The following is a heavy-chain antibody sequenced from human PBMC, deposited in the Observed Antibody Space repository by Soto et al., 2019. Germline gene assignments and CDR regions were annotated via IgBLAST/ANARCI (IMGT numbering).Heavy chain of an antibody. J-gene: IGHJ5*02. D-gene: IGHD3-16*01. CDR2: ISYDGSNK. V-gene: IGHV3-30-3*01. Sequence: QVQLVESGGGVVQPGRSLRLSCAASGFTFSSYAMHWVRQAPGKGLEWVAVISYDGSNKYYADSVKGRFTISRDNSKNTLYLQMNSLRAVDTAVYYCARDRGEQTPPNWFDPWGQGTLVTVSS. CDR1: GFTFSSYA. CDR3: ARDRGEQTPPNWFDP.